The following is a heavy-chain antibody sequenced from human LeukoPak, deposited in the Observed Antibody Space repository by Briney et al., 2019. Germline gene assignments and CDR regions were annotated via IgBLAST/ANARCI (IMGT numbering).Heavy chain of an antibody. Sequence: PSETLSLTCAVYGGSFSGYYWSWIRQPPGKGLEWIGEINHSGNTNYNPSLKSRVTISVDTSKNQFSLKLSSVTAADTAVYYCARLKREWIAVAGRAFDIWGQGTMVTVSS. CDR2: INHSGNT. CDR3: ARLKREWIAVAGRAFDI. D-gene: IGHD6-19*01. J-gene: IGHJ3*02. V-gene: IGHV4-34*01. CDR1: GGSFSGYY.